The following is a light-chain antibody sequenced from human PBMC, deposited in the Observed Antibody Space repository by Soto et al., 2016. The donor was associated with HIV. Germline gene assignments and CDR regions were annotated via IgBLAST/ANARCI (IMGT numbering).Light chain of an antibody. CDR1: LDIRNF. CDR2: AAS. CDR3: QQLYTYPLT. V-gene: IGKV1D-8*03. Sequence: VVWVTQSPSLLSASTGDRVTISCRVSLDIRNFLAWYQQKPGKAPELLIYAASTLQSGVPSRFSGSGSGTEFTLTISSLQPEDFATYYCQQLYTYPLTFGGGTKVEIK. J-gene: IGKJ4*01.